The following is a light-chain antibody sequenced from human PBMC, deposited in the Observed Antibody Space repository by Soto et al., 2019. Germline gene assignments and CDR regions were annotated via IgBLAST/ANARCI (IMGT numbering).Light chain of an antibody. CDR3: QQYHSLPYT. Sequence: DIQMTQSPSTLFASVGDRVTITCRASQSISSWLAWYQQKPGKAPKLLIYKASSLESGVPLRFSGSGSGTEFTLTISSLQPDDFATYDCQQYHSLPYTFGQGTKLEI. V-gene: IGKV1-5*03. CDR2: KAS. CDR1: QSISSW. J-gene: IGKJ2*01.